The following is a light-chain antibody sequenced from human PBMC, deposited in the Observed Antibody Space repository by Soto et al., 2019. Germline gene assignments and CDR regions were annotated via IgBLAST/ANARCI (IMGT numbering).Light chain of an antibody. J-gene: IGKJ1*01. CDR3: QQYSSDST. CDR1: QSINNW. Sequence: DIRMTQSPSTLSASVGDRVTITCRACQSINNWLAWYQQKPGKAPKLLIYRASSLENGVPSRFSGRGSGTEFIFTITSLQPDDFATYYCQQYSSDSTFGQGTKVEI. V-gene: IGKV1-5*03. CDR2: RAS.